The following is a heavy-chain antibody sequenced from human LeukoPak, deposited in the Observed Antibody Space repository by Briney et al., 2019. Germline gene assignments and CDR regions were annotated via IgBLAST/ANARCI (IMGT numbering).Heavy chain of an antibody. J-gene: IGHJ4*02. CDR3: ARSEINDYFKY. Sequence: SGTLSLTCAVSGGSISSSNWWSWVRQPPGKGLEWLGSISQSGNTYNNPSLKSRVTLSVDTSKNQVSLKLTSVSAADTAVYYCARSEINDYFKYWGPGILVTVST. CDR1: GGSISSSNW. CDR2: ISQSGNT. V-gene: IGHV4-4*02. D-gene: IGHD3-16*01.